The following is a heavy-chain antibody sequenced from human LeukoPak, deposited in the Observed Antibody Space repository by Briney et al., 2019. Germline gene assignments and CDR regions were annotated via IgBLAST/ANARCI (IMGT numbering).Heavy chain of an antibody. Sequence: SETLSLTCTVSGGSISSGSYYWSWIRQPAGKGLKWIGRIYTSGSTNYNPSLKSRVTISVDTSKNQFSLKLSSVTAADTAVYYCARSRRWTFDYWGQGTLVTVSS. V-gene: IGHV4-61*02. CDR2: IYTSGST. J-gene: IGHJ4*02. CDR1: GGSISSGSYY. D-gene: IGHD5-24*01. CDR3: ARSRRWTFDY.